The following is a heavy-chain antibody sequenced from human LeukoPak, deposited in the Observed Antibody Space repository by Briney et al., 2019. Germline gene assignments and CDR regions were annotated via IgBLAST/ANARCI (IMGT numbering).Heavy chain of an antibody. V-gene: IGHV4-59*11. D-gene: IGHD6-13*01. CDR3: AMAYSSSWYYFDY. CDR2: IYYSGST. CDR1: GGSIRGHF. Sequence: SETLSLTRTVSGGSIRGHFCTWIRQPPGKGLEWIGCIYYSGSTNYNPSLESRVTIAVDTSKNQFSLRLNSVTAADTAVYYCAMAYSSSWYYFDYWGQGTLVTVSS. J-gene: IGHJ4*02.